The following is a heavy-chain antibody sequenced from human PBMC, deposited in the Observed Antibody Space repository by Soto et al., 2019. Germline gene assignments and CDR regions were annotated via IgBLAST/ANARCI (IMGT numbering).Heavy chain of an antibody. D-gene: IGHD6-19*01. Sequence: QVQLVQSGAEVKKPGSSVKVSCKTSGGTFSTHVIGWVRQAPGQGLEWMGGIVPKFGTTNYAHKFKGRVKITADESTSTAYMEVSGLTSEDTAVYYCVRGGSDNSGWYIWFDPWGQGTLVTVSS. J-gene: IGHJ5*02. CDR3: VRGGSDNSGWYIWFDP. CDR1: GGTFSTHV. V-gene: IGHV1-69*01. CDR2: IVPKFGTT.